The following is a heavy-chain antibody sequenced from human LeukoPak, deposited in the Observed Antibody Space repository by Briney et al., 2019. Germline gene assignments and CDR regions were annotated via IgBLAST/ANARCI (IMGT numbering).Heavy chain of an antibody. Sequence: ASVKVSCTASGVTFSSYAISWVRQAPGQGLEWMGGISPIVGTANYAHTVQGRVTITTDESTSTAYMELSSLRSEDTAVYYCAPSRCSSTSCWDAFDIWGQGTMVTVSS. CDR2: ISPIVGTA. CDR1: GVTFSSYA. CDR3: APSRCSSTSCWDAFDI. D-gene: IGHD2-2*01. J-gene: IGHJ3*02. V-gene: IGHV1-69*05.